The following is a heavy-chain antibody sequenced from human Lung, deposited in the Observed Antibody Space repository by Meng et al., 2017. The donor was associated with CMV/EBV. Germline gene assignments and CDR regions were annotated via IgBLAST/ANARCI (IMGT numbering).Heavy chain of an antibody. V-gene: IGHV4-61*01. CDR3: ASGFRGGYYYYYGMDV. J-gene: IGHJ6*02. Sequence: ESLKISCTVSGGSVSSGSYCWSWIRQPPGKGLEWIGCIYYSGSANYNPYLKSLVNISVNTSKDQFAQKLSSVTAADTAVYYCASGFRGGYYYYYGMDVWGQGTTVTVSS. CDR2: IYYSGSA. D-gene: IGHD2-15*01. CDR1: GGSVSSGSYC.